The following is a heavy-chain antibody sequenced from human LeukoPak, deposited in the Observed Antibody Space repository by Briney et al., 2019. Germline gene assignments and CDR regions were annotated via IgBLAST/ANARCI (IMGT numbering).Heavy chain of an antibody. CDR1: GGSLSSGGYY. J-gene: IGHJ6*04. V-gene: IGHV4-31*03. Sequence: SQTLSLTCTVSGGSLSSGGYYWSWLRQHPGTGLEWIGYIYYSGGTYYSPSLKSRVTISVDTSKNQFSLKLSSVTAADTAVYYCARRRGGYGDPGMDVWGKGTTVTVSS. D-gene: IGHD4-17*01. CDR3: ARRRGGYGDPGMDV. CDR2: IYYSGGT.